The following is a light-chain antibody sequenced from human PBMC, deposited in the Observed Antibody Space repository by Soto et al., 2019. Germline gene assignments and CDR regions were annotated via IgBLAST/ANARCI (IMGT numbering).Light chain of an antibody. J-gene: IGKJ1*01. Sequence: EIVLTQSPGTLSLSPGERATLSCRASQSVSSSYLAWYQQKFGQAPRLLIYGASSRATGIPDRFSGIGSGTVFTLTISRLEPEDFAVYYCQQYGSSSWTFGQGTKVEIK. V-gene: IGKV3-20*01. CDR1: QSVSSSY. CDR2: GAS. CDR3: QQYGSSSWT.